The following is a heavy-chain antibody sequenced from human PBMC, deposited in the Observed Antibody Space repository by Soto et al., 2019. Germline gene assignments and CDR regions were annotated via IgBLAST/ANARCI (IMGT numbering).Heavy chain of an antibody. CDR2: IDYSGST. D-gene: IGHD5-12*01. Sequence: PSETLSLTCTVSGGSISSTSYYWGWIRQPPGKGLEWIGNIDYSGSTYYNPSLKSRVTISVDTSKTQFSLKLRSVTAADSALYYCARGIGYYFDYWGQGTLVTAPQ. V-gene: IGHV4-39*01. CDR1: GGSISSTSYY. CDR3: ARGIGYYFDY. J-gene: IGHJ4*02.